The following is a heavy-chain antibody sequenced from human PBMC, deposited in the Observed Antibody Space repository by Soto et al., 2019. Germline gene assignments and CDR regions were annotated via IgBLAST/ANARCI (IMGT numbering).Heavy chain of an antibody. CDR1: GGSISSSSYY. D-gene: IGHD4-17*01. CDR3: ARVSEGLVYGDYVGADYYYYMDV. J-gene: IGHJ6*03. V-gene: IGHV4-39*01. Sequence: SETLSLTCTVSGGSISSSSYYWGWIRQPPGKGLEWIGSIYYSGSTYYNPSLKSRVTISVDTSKNQFSLKLSSVTAADTAVYYCARVSEGLVYGDYVGADYYYYMDVWGKGTTVTVSS. CDR2: IYYSGST.